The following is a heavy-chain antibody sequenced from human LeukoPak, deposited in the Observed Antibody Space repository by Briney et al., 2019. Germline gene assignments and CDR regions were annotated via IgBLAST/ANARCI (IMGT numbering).Heavy chain of an antibody. J-gene: IGHJ4*02. D-gene: IGHD2-15*01. CDR2: IYSSGST. V-gene: IGHV4-59*08. CDR1: GGSISSYH. Sequence: SETLSLTCTVSGGSISSYHWSWLRQPPGKGREWIGYIYSSGSTNYNPSLGSRVTISVDASKNHFSLKLSSVTAADTAVYYCARLGYTSDWYKIDYWGQGTLVTVSS. CDR3: ARLGYTSDWYKIDY.